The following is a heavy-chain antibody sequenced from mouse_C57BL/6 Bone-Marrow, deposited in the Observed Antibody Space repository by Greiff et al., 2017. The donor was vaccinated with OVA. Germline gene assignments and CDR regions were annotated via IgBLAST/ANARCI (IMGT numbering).Heavy chain of an antibody. J-gene: IGHJ2*01. CDR2: IYPGSGNT. CDR3: ARGDGYFFEY. V-gene: IGHV1-76*01. D-gene: IGHD2-3*01. Sequence: VQLQQSGAEVVRPGASVKLSCKASGYTFTNHYINWVKQRPGQGLEWIARIYPGSGNTYYNEKFKGKATLTAEKSSNTAYMQLSSLTSEDSAVYFCARGDGYFFEYWGQGTTLTVSS. CDR1: GYTFTNHY.